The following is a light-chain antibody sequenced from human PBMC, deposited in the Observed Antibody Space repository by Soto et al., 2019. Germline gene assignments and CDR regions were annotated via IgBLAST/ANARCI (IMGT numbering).Light chain of an antibody. CDR2: GAS. Sequence: ERVMTQSPANLSVSPGERAMLSCRASEYVNNNLAWYQQKPGQAPRLLIFGASTRATDTPARFSGSGSGTEFTLTISSPQSADSAVYYCQQYKKWPPWTFGQGTKV. CDR1: EYVNNN. V-gene: IGKV3-15*01. CDR3: QQYKKWPPWT. J-gene: IGKJ1*01.